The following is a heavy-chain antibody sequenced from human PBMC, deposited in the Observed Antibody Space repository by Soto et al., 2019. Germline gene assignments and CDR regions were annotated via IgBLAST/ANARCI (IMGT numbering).Heavy chain of an antibody. V-gene: IGHV1-69*02. D-gene: IGHD6-19*01. CDR1: GGTFSSYT. J-gene: IGHJ4*02. CDR2: IIPILGIA. Sequence: QVQLVQSGAEVKKPGSSVKVSCKASGGTFSSYTISWVRQAPGQGLEWMGRIIPILGIANYAQKFQGRVTITADKATSTAYMELSSLRSEDTAVYYGARVGIAVAGTVDYWGQGTLVTVSS. CDR3: ARVGIAVAGTVDY.